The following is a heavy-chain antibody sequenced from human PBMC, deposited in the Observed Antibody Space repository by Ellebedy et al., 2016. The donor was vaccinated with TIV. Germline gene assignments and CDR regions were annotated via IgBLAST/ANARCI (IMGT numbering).Heavy chain of an antibody. CDR2: INYSGST. CDR3: ARISAPFDY. Sequence: MPSETLSLTCSVSGDSITSYHWAWVRKSPGKGLEWIGDINYSGSTKYNPSLKSRVSISVDPSKPHFSLMVTSVTAADTAVYYCARISAPFDYWGQGTLVTVSS. J-gene: IGHJ4*02. CDR1: GDSITSYH. V-gene: IGHV4-59*13.